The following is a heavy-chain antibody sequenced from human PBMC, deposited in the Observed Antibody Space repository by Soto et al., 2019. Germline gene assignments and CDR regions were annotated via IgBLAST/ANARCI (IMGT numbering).Heavy chain of an antibody. CDR2: INHSGST. J-gene: IGHJ4*02. Sequence: SETLSLTCTVSGGSIRSDPYYWTWVRQPPGKGLEWIGNINHSGSTNYNPSLKSRVTISVDTSKNQFSLKLTSVTAADTAVYYCARDKITGLFDYWGQGTLVTVSS. D-gene: IGHD2-8*02. CDR1: GGSIRSDPYY. V-gene: IGHV4-39*07. CDR3: ARDKITGLFDY.